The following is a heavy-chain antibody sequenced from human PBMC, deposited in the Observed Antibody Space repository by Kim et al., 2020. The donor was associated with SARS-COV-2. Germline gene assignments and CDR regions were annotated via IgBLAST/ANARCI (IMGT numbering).Heavy chain of an antibody. V-gene: IGHV3-23*01. J-gene: IGHJ4*02. CDR2: ISGSGDKT. CDR3: AKDLAPEPPGEMATVSGFDY. D-gene: IGHD4-4*01. Sequence: GGSLRLSCAASRFTFSSYAMSWVRQAPGKGLEWVSGISGSGDKTHYADSVKGRFTISRDNSENTLYVQMNSLRAEDTAVYYCAKDLAPEPPGEMATVSGFDYWGQGTLVTVSS. CDR1: RFTFSSYA.